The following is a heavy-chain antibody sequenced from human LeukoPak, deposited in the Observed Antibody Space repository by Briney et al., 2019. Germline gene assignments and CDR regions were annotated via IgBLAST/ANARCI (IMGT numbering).Heavy chain of an antibody. CDR3: AREVSTVTTNWFDP. Sequence: SVKVSCKASGGTFSSYAISWVRQAPGQGLEWMGGIIPIFGTANYAQKSQGRVTITADESTSTAYMELSSLRSEDTAVYYCAREVSTVTTNWFDPWGQGTLVTVSS. J-gene: IGHJ5*02. CDR1: GGTFSSYA. V-gene: IGHV1-69*01. CDR2: IIPIFGTA. D-gene: IGHD4-17*01.